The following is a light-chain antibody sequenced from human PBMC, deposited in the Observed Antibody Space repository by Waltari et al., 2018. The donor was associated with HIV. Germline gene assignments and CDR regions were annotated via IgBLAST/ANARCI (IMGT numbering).Light chain of an antibody. V-gene: IGLV2-8*01. CDR3: SSYAGSNNPYV. CDR2: DVS. CDR1: SSDLGAYNY. Sequence: QTALTQPPSASGSPGQSVTISCTGTSSDLGAYNYVSWYQQHPDKAPKLMIYDVSKRPSGVPDRFSGSKSGNTASLTVSWLQAEDEADYYCSSYAGSNNPYVFGTGTKVTVL. J-gene: IGLJ1*01.